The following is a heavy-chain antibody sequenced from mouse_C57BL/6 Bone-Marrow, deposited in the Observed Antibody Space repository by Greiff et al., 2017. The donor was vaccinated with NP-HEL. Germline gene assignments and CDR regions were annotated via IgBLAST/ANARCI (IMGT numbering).Heavy chain of an antibody. CDR1: GYEFSNYW. Sequence: QVQLQQPGAELVKPGASVKISCKASGYEFSNYWMNWVKQRPGEGLEWIGQIYPGDGDTNYNGKFKDKATLTADKSSSTAYMQRSRLTSEDSAVYFCARGAYWGQGTLVTVSA. CDR2: IYPGDGDT. J-gene: IGHJ3*01. CDR3: ARGAY. V-gene: IGHV1-80*01.